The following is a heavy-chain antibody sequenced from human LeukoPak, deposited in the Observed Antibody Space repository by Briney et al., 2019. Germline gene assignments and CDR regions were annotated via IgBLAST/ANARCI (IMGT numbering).Heavy chain of an antibody. CDR2: IYSGGST. D-gene: IGHD2-21*02. CDR1: GSVVGGNY. CDR3: ARPTDGDSTRYGMDV. Sequence: GGSLRLSCEAPGSVVGGNYMGWVRQAQGKVLEWVSVIYSGGSTYYADSVKGRFSTSRDSSTSTLFLQMDSLRVEDTAMYYCARPTDGDSTRYGMDVWGQGTTVIVSS. J-gene: IGHJ6*02. V-gene: IGHV3-53*01.